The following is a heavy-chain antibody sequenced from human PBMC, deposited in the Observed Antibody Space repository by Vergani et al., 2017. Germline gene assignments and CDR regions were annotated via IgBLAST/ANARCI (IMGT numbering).Heavy chain of an antibody. V-gene: IGHV5-51*01. J-gene: IGHJ4*02. CDR3: ARHTTYTDS. CDR1: EYSFGNYW. CDR2: IYPADSDT. D-gene: IGHD1-1*01. Sequence: EVELVQSGPEMRKPGESLKISCKGSEYSFGNYWIGWVRQMPGKGREWMGLIYPADSDTRYSPSFQGQVTISADKSISTAFLQWDSLKASETALYYCARHTTYTDSWGQGTLVTVSS.